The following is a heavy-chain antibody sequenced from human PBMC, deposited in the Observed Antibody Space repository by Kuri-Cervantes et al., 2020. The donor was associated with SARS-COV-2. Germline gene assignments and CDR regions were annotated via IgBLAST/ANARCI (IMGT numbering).Heavy chain of an antibody. Sequence: GGSLRLSCAASGFTFDDYAMHWVRQAPGKGLEWVSAISGSGGSTYYADSVKGRFTISRDNSKITLYLQMNSLRAEDTAVYYCAKDGAVAGGGIPHFDYWGQGTLVTVSS. V-gene: IGHV3-23*01. CDR3: AKDGAVAGGGIPHFDY. J-gene: IGHJ4*02. D-gene: IGHD6-19*01. CDR1: GFTFDDYA. CDR2: ISGSGGST.